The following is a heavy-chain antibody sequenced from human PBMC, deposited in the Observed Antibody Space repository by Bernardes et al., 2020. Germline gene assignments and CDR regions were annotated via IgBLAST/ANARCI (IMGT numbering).Heavy chain of an antibody. CDR1: GFTFSSYW. CDR3: ARGEGYCSSTSCYDGLYWFDP. CDR2: INSDGSST. J-gene: IGHJ5*02. V-gene: IGHV3-74*01. Sequence: GSLRLSCAASGFTFSSYWMHWVRQAPGKGLVWVLRINSDGSSTSYADSVKGRFTISRDNAKNTLYLQMNSLRAEDTAVYYCARGEGYCSSTSCYDGLYWFDPWGQGTLVTVSS. D-gene: IGHD2-2*01.